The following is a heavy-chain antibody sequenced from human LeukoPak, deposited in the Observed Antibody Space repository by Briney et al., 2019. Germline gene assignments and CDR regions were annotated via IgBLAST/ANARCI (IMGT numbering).Heavy chain of an antibody. Sequence: ASVKVSCKTSGYSFTNYGITWVRQAPGQGLEWMGWMNPNSGNTGYAQKFQGRVTMTRNTSISTAYMELSSLRSEDTAVYYCARGITIVRGVIMGYWGQGTLVTVSS. V-gene: IGHV1-8*02. CDR1: GYSFTNYG. D-gene: IGHD3-10*01. J-gene: IGHJ4*02. CDR2: MNPNSGNT. CDR3: ARGITIVRGVIMGY.